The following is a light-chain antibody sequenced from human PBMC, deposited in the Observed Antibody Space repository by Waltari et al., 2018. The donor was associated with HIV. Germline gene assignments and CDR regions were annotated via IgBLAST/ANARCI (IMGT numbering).Light chain of an antibody. CDR1: QNVSSSY. CDR2: GAS. V-gene: IGKV3-20*01. J-gene: IGKJ2*01. Sequence: EIVLTQSPATLSLSPGERATLSCRASQNVSSSYLAWYQQKPGQAPRLLISGASSRAPGIPDRFSGSGSGTDFTLTINRLEPEDFAVYYCQQYGSSPYTFGQGTKLEIK. CDR3: QQYGSSPYT.